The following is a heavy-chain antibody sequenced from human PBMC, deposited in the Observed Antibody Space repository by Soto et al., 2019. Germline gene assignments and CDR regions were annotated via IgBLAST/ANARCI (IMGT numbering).Heavy chain of an antibody. CDR2: INPASGGT. CDR3: ARDYSAGAGASDF. V-gene: IGHV1-2*02. J-gene: IGHJ3*01. D-gene: IGHD6-19*01. CDR1: GYIFTAYY. Sequence: QVHLVQSGAEVKKPGASVKVSCKASGYIFTAYYMNWVRQAPGQGLEWMGWINPASGGTNYAQNFPGRVTMTTDPSISTAYMELSSLRSDDTAVYYCARDYSAGAGASDFWGQGTMVIVSS.